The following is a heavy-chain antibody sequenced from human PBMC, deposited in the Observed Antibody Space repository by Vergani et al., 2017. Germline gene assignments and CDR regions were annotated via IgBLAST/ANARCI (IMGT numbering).Heavy chain of an antibody. CDR2: IGTAGDT. Sequence: VQLVESGGGVVQPGESLRLSCAASGFTFSRYGMHWVRQVPGKGLEWVSAIGTAGDTYYPGSVKGRFTISRENAKNSLYLQMNGLRAGDTAVYYCARRDSSSPALDYWGQGTLVTVSS. J-gene: IGHJ4*02. CDR1: GFTFSRYG. D-gene: IGHD6-6*01. CDR3: ARRDSSSPALDY. V-gene: IGHV3-13*01.